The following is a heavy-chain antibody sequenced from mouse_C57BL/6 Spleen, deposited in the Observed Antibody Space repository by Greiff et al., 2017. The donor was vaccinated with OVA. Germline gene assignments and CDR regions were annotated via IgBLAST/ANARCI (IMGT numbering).Heavy chain of an antibody. CDR1: GYTFTDYY. CDR3: AVGDYGSTLFAY. CDR2: INPNNGGT. V-gene: IGHV1-26*01. J-gene: IGHJ3*01. Sequence: EVQLQQSGPELVKPGASVKISCKASGYTFTDYYMNWVKQSHGKSLEWIGDINPNNGGTSYNQKFKGKATLTVDKSSSTAYMERSRLTSEDAAVYYCAVGDYGSTLFAYWGQGTLVTVSA. D-gene: IGHD1-1*01.